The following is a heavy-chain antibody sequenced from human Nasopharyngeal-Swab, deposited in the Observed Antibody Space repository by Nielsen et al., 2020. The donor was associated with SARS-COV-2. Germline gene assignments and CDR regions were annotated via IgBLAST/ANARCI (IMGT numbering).Heavy chain of an antibody. V-gene: IGHV1-8*01. D-gene: IGHD6-13*01. Sequence: ASVKVSCNSSVYTFTSYDINWVRQATGQGLEWMGWMNPNSGNTGYAQKFQGRVTMTRNTSISTAYMELSSLRSEDTAVYYCARGGSSWLDYWGQGTLVTVSS. CDR1: VYTFTSYD. J-gene: IGHJ4*02. CDR3: ARGGSSWLDY. CDR2: MNPNSGNT.